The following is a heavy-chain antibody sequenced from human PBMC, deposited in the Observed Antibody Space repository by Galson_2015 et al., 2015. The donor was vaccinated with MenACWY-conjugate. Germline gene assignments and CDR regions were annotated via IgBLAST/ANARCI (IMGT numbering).Heavy chain of an antibody. V-gene: IGHV3-73*01. Sequence: SLRLSCADSGFNFGGSHMHWVRQPPGKGLEWVGHVRSQSRNYETAYGASVMGRFTIFSDDSRNTAYLQMNNLKVEDTAVYYCARQTNSCHDFWGQGTLVTVSS. CDR3: ARQTNSCHDF. J-gene: IGHJ4*02. CDR1: GFNFGGSH. D-gene: IGHD2-2*01. CDR2: VRSQSRNYET.